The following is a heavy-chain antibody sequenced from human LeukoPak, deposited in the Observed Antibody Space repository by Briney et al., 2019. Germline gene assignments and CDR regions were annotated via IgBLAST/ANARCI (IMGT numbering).Heavy chain of an antibody. CDR1: GFTFTSYA. CDR2: ISDNGGST. D-gene: IGHD5-18*01. CDR3: AKGPRGYSYGLFFDY. Sequence: PGGSLRLSCAASGFTFTSYAMTWVRQAPGKGLEWVSAISDNGGSTYYADSVKGRFTISRDNSKNTLYLQMNSLRAEDTAVYYCAKGPRGYSYGLFFDYWGQGTLVTVSS. J-gene: IGHJ4*02. V-gene: IGHV3-23*01.